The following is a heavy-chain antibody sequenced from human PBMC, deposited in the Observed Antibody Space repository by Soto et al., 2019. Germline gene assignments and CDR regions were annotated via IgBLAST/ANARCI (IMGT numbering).Heavy chain of an antibody. CDR1: GGSFSGYY. CDR2: INHSGST. D-gene: IGHD5-12*01. CDR3: ARVRWLRPAWTRNYYGMDV. J-gene: IGHJ6*02. Sequence: SETLSLTCAVYGGSFSGYYWSWIRQPPGKGLEWIGEINHSGSTNYNPSLKSRVTISVDTSKNQFSLKLSSVTAADTAVYYCARVRWLRPAWTRNYYGMDVWGQGTTVTVSS. V-gene: IGHV4-34*01.